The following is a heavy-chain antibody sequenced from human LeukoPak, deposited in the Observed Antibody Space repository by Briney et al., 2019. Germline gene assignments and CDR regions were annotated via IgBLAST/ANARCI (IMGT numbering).Heavy chain of an antibody. CDR3: ARGVALWFGELSGPPELDP. Sequence: GASVKVSCKASGYTFNGYYMHWVRHAPGQGLGCMGWINPNSGGTNYAQKFQGRVTMTRDPSISTAYMELSRLRSDDTAVYYCARGVALWFGELSGPPELDPWGQGTLVTVSS. J-gene: IGHJ5*02. CDR1: GYTFNGYY. CDR2: INPNSGGT. V-gene: IGHV1-2*02. D-gene: IGHD3-10*01.